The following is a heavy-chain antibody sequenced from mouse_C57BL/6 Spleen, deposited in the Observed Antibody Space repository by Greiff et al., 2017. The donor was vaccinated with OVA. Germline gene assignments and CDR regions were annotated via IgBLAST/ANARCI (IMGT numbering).Heavy chain of an antibody. Sequence: QVQLQQPGAELVMPGASVKLSCKASGYTFTSYWMHWVKQRPGQGLEWIGEIDPSDSYTNYNQKFKGKSTLTVDKSSSTAYMQLSSLTSEDSAVYYCARVGGTYYFDYWGQGTTLTVSS. CDR2: IDPSDSYT. V-gene: IGHV1-69*01. J-gene: IGHJ2*01. CDR3: ARVGGTYYFDY. CDR1: GYTFTSYW. D-gene: IGHD1-1*02.